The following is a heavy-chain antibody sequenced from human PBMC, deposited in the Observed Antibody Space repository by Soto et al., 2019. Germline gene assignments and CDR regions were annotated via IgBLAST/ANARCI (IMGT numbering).Heavy chain of an antibody. V-gene: IGHV4-39*01. J-gene: IGHJ4*02. CDR2: IYYTGTT. CDR3: ARRSGFKYDFCSGSYGQ. Sequence: QLQLQESGPGLVKPSETLSLTCTVSGGSIGNSDYYWGWIRQPPGKGLEWIANIYYTGTTYYTPSLMLRVTLSVDTSKNPFSLRLRSVTAADPAVYSCARRSGFKYDFCSGSYGQWGQGTLVSVSS. CDR1: GGSIGNSDYY. D-gene: IGHD3-3*01.